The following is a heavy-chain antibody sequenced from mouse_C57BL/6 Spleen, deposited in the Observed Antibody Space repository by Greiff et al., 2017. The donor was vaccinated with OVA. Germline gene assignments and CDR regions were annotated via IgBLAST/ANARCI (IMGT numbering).Heavy chain of an antibody. Sequence: VKLMASGAELVRPGASVQLSCTASGFNIKDDYMYWVKQRPDQGLEWIGWLDPENGDTEYASKFQGKATITADTSSNTAYLQLSSLTSEDTAVYYCTTEGVTRDYWGQGTTLTVSS. CDR3: TTEGVTRDY. V-gene: IGHV14-4*01. D-gene: IGHD2-2*01. CDR2: LDPENGDT. J-gene: IGHJ2*01. CDR1: GFNIKDDY.